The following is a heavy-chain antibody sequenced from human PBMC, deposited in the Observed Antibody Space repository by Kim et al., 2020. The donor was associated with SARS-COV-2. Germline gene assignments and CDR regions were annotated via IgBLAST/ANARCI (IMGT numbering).Heavy chain of an antibody. CDR2: IIPIFGTA. Sequence: SVKVSCKASGGTFSSYAISWVRQAPGQGLEWMGGIIPIFGTANYAQKFQGRVTITADESTSTAYMELSSLRSEDTAVYYCARRAIGHTDITIFGVARSIYYGMDVWGQGTTVTVSS. V-gene: IGHV1-69*13. J-gene: IGHJ6*02. CDR1: GGTFSSYA. CDR3: ARRAIGHTDITIFGVARSIYYGMDV. D-gene: IGHD3-3*01.